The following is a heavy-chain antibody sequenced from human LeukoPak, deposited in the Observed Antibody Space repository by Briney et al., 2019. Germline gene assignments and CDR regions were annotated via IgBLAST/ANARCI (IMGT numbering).Heavy chain of an antibody. CDR3: ATSQTTSGQYGNAFDI. CDR1: GFTFSSYW. CDR2: IKQDGSEK. J-gene: IGHJ3*02. D-gene: IGHD6-19*01. Sequence: GGSLRLSXAASGFTFSSYWMSWVRQAPGKGLEWLANIKQDGSEKYYVDSVKGRFTISRDNAKISLHLQMNSLRVEDTAVYWCATSQTTSGQYGNAFDIWGLGTMVTVSS. V-gene: IGHV3-7*01.